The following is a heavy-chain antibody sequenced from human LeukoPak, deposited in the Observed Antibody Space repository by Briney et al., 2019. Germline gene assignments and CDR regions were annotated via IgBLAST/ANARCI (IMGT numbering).Heavy chain of an antibody. D-gene: IGHD4-17*01. J-gene: IGHJ6*02. CDR1: GGSISYYY. Sequence: TSETLSLICTVSGGSISYYYWSWPRQSPGRGLEWIGYIYYSGTTNYNPSLKSRVTISVDTSKNQFSLQLRSVNAADTAVYYCARDDPQTTVPEGMDVWGQGTTVTVSS. CDR3: ARDDPQTTVPEGMDV. CDR2: IYYSGTT. V-gene: IGHV4-59*01.